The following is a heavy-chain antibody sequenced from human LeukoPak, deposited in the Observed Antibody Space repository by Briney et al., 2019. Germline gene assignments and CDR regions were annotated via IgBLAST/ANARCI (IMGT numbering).Heavy chain of an antibody. Sequence: PGGSLRLSCATSGFTFSSYWMHWVRQAPGKGLVWVLRINSDGSSTSYADSVKGRFTISRDNAKNTLYLQMNSLRAEDTAVYYCARVAYDFWSGYYYRPDYYYYYYMDVWGKGTTVTVSS. J-gene: IGHJ6*03. CDR1: GFTFSSYW. CDR3: ARVAYDFWSGYYYRPDYYYYYYMDV. CDR2: INSDGSST. D-gene: IGHD3-3*01. V-gene: IGHV3-74*01.